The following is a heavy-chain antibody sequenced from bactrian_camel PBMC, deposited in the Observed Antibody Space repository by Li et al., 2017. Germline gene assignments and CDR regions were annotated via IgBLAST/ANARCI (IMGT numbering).Heavy chain of an antibody. J-gene: IGHJ6*01. D-gene: IGHD3*01. CDR3: AAGSNGNCYSGFPSAFAS. CDR1: RSSISIYN. Sequence: HVQLVESGGGSVQSGGSLRLSCVASRSSISIYNMGWFRQAPGMKREGVAAIDRDGTTRYAISAKGRFTVSRDSAKNIMYLQMDSLKPEDTAMHYCAAGSNGNCYSGFPSAFASWGPGTQVTVS. CDR2: IDRDGTT. V-gene: IGHV3S53*01.